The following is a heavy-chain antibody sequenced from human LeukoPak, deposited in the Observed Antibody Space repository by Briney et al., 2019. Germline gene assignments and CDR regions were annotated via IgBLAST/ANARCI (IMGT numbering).Heavy chain of an antibody. J-gene: IGHJ3*02. CDR2: IYYSGST. CDR1: GGSTSTYY. CDR3: ARHEYYYDSSGLNDAFDI. Sequence: TSETLSLTCTVSGGSTSTYYWSWIRQPPGKGLEWIGYIYYSGSTNYNPSLKSRVTISGDTSKNPLSLKLSSVTAADTAVYHCARHEYYYDSSGLNDAFDIWGQGTMVTVSS. V-gene: IGHV4-59*08. D-gene: IGHD3-22*01.